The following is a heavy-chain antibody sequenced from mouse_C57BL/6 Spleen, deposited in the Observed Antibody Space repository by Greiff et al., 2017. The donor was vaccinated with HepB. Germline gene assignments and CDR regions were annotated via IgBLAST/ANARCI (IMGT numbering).Heavy chain of an antibody. J-gene: IGHJ4*01. D-gene: IGHD3-2*02. CDR3: ARSGGRRAMDY. Sequence: QVQLQQSGPELVKPGASVKISCKASGYAFSSSWMNWVKQRPGKGLEWIGRIYPGDGDTNYNGKFKGKATLTADKSSSTAYMQLSSLASEDSAVYFWARSGGRRAMDYWGQGTSVTVSS. CDR2: IYPGDGDT. V-gene: IGHV1-82*01. CDR1: GYAFSSSW.